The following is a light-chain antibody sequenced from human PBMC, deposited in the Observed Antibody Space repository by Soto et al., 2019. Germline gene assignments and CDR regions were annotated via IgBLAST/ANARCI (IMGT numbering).Light chain of an antibody. CDR1: QSISTL. CDR2: GAS. CDR3: QQYNTYST. Sequence: DTQMTQSPSTLSASVGDRVTIICRASQSISTLLAWYQQKPGKAPKLLISGASSLESGVPSRFSGSGSGTEFTLTISSLQPDDFATYYCQQYNTYSTFGQGTKVEI. J-gene: IGKJ1*01. V-gene: IGKV1-5*02.